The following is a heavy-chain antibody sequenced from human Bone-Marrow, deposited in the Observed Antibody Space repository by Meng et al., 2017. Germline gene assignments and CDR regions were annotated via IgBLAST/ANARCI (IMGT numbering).Heavy chain of an antibody. D-gene: IGHD3-22*01. J-gene: IGHJ4*02. CDR3: AKSSGFLFPHDY. Sequence: GESLKISCAASGFTFSSYAMHWVRQAPGKGLEWVAVISYDGSNKYYADSVKGRFTISRDNSKNTLYLQMNSLRAEDTAVYYCAKSSGFLFPHDYWGQGTLVT. CDR2: ISYDGSNK. V-gene: IGHV3-30*07. CDR1: GFTFSSYA.